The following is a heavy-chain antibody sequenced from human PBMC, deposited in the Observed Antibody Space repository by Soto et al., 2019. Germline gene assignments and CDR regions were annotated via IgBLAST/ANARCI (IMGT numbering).Heavy chain of an antibody. J-gene: IGHJ4*02. CDR1: GFTFSSYD. D-gene: IGHD3-3*01. CDR2: IGTAGDT. V-gene: IGHV3-13*01. CDR3: AKCRKRHCDFLSGCLYYFDY. Sequence: GGSLRLSCAASGFTFSSYDMHWVRQATGKGLEWVSAIGTAGDTYYPGSVKGRFTISRENAKNSLYLQMNSLRAEDTAVYYRAKCRKRHCDFLSGCLYYFDYWGQGTLVTVSS.